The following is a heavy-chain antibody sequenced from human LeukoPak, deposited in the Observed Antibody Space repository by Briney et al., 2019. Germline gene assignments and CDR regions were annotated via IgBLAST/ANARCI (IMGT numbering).Heavy chain of an antibody. Sequence: GGSLRLSCAASGFTFSPYAMAWVRQAPGKGLEWVSSISGGGGTTYYADSVKGRFTISRDNFKNTLFLQMNSLRAEDTAVYFCAKYISGSYYSFDYWGQGTLVTVPS. CDR2: ISGGGGTT. V-gene: IGHV3-23*01. CDR1: GFTFSPYA. CDR3: AKYISGSYYSFDY. J-gene: IGHJ4*02. D-gene: IGHD3-10*01.